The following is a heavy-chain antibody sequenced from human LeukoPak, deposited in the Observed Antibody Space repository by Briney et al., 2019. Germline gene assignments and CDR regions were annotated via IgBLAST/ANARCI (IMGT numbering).Heavy chain of an antibody. Sequence: GRSLRLSCAASGFTFSSYGMHWVRQAPGKGLEWVAVIWYDGSNKYYADSVKGRFTISRDNSKNTLYLQMNSLRAEDTAVYYCARVDTAVLTGFDYWGQGTLVTVSS. CDR2: IWYDGSNK. CDR1: GFTFSSYG. J-gene: IGHJ4*02. D-gene: IGHD5-18*01. V-gene: IGHV3-33*01. CDR3: ARVDTAVLTGFDY.